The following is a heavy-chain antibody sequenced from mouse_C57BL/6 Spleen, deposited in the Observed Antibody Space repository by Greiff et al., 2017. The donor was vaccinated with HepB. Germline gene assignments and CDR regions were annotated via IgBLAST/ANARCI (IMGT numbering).Heavy chain of an antibody. CDR3: ARSPLYDGYYVDFDY. V-gene: IGHV1-55*01. Sequence: VQLQQPGAELVKPGASVKMSCKASGYTFTSYWITWVKQSPGQGLEWIGDIYPGSGSTNYNEKFKSKATLTVDTSSSTAYMQLSSLTSEDSAVYYCARSPLYDGYYVDFDYWGQGTTLTVSS. CDR2: IYPGSGST. D-gene: IGHD2-3*01. J-gene: IGHJ2*01. CDR1: GYTFTSYW.